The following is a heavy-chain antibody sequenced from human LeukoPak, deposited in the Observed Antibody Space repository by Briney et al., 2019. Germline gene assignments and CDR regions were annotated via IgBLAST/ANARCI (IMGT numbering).Heavy chain of an antibody. Sequence: SETLSLTCAVYGGSFSGYYWSWIRQPPGKGLEWIGEINHSGSTNYNPSLKGRVTISVDTSKNQFSLKLSSVTAADTAVYYCARRYGSGSSGTFDYWGQGTLVTVSS. V-gene: IGHV4-34*01. CDR3: ARRYGSGSSGTFDY. CDR2: INHSGST. J-gene: IGHJ4*02. D-gene: IGHD3-10*01. CDR1: GGSFSGYY.